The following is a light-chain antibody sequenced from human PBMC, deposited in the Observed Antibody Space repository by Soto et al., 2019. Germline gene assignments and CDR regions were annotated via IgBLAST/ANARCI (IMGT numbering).Light chain of an antibody. CDR2: DAS. J-gene: IGKJ2*01. Sequence: EVVLTQSPDTLSLSPGDRATLSCRASQSVSTSLVWYQQNFGQAPRLLIYDASKRATGIPARFSGSGSGTDFTLTISSLEPEDFAVYYCQQHSSRPPGYAFGQGTRLEL. V-gene: IGKV3-11*01. CDR3: QQHSSRPPGYA. CDR1: QSVSTS.